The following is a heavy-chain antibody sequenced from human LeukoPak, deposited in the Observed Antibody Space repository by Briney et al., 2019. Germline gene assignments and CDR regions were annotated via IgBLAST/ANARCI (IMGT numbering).Heavy chain of an antibody. V-gene: IGHV5-51*01. CDR1: GYSFTNYW. J-gene: IGHJ3*02. CDR3: ARRGYSYGHGVFDI. CDR2: IFPGDSDP. Sequence: GESLKISCKGSGYSFTNYWIGWVRQMPGKGLEWMGVIFPGDSDPTYSPSFQGHVTISADKSISTAYLQWSSLKASDTAMYYCARRGYSYGHGVFDIWGQGTMVTVSS. D-gene: IGHD5-18*01.